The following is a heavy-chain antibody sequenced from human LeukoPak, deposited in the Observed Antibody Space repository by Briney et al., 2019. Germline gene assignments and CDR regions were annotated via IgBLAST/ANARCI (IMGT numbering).Heavy chain of an antibody. CDR1: GYTFTGYY. CDR2: INPNSGGT. Sequence: ASVKVSCKASGYTFTGYYIHWVRQAPGQGLEWMGWINPNSGGTNYAQKFQGRVTMTRDTSISTAYMELSRLRSDDTAVYYCARGPYIPYSSSLNWFDPWGQGTLVTVSS. D-gene: IGHD6-13*01. V-gene: IGHV1-2*02. J-gene: IGHJ5*02. CDR3: ARGPYIPYSSSLNWFDP.